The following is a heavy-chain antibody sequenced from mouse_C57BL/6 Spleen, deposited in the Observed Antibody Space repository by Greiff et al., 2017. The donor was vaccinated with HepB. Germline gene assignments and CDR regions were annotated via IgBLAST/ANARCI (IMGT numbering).Heavy chain of an antibody. J-gene: IGHJ2*01. CDR1: GYTFTSYW. Sequence: QVHVKQSGAELVRPGSSVKLSCKASGYTFTSYWMHWVKQRPIQGLEWIGNIDPSDSETHYNQKFKDKATLTVDKSSSTAYMQLSSLTSEDSAVYYCARTDPYYFDYWGQGTTLTVSS. CDR2: IDPSDSET. V-gene: IGHV1-52*01. CDR3: ARTDPYYFDY.